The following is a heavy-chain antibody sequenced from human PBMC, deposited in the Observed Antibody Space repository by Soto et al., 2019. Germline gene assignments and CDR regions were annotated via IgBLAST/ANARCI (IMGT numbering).Heavy chain of an antibody. V-gene: IGHV3-43D*04. Sequence: AGSPSLSCEPAGSAVEDYFMRWVRQVQGKGLEWVSLTNSDGTDSYYVDSVKGRFTISRDNAKTTLYLQMDRLRPEDTALYFCAKSLYYYDSSPLDHWGQGTPVTVSS. J-gene: IGHJ4*02. CDR2: TNSDGTDS. D-gene: IGHD3-22*01. CDR1: GSAVEDYF. CDR3: AKSLYYYDSSPLDH.